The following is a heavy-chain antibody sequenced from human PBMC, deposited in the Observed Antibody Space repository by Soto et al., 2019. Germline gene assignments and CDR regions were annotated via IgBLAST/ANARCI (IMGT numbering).Heavy chain of an antibody. J-gene: IGHJ4*02. CDR2: IWYDGSNK. V-gene: IGHV3-33*01. Sequence: QVHLVESGGGVVQPGRSLRLSCAASGFTFSSYGMHWVRQAPGKGLEWVAIIWYDGSNKYYADSVKGRFTISRDNSKNTLFLQMNTLRVEDTAVYYCATGGSGGISPEYWGQGTLVTVSS. CDR1: GFTFSSYG. CDR3: ATGGSGGISPEY. D-gene: IGHD2-15*01.